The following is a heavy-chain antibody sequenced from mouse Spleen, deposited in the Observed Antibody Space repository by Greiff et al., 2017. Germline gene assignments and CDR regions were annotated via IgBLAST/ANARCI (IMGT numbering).Heavy chain of an antibody. CDR1: GYTFTSYW. CDR2: IHPNSGST. J-gene: IGHJ4*01. Sequence: QVHLKQPGAELVKPGASVKLSCKASGYTFTSYWMHWVKQRPGQGLEWIGMIHPNSGSTNYNEKFKSKATLTVDKSSSTAYMQLSSLTSEDSAVYYCARKVRLTGTGAMDYWGQGTSVTVSS. D-gene: IGHD4-1*01. V-gene: IGHV1-64*01. CDR3: ARKVRLTGTGAMDY.